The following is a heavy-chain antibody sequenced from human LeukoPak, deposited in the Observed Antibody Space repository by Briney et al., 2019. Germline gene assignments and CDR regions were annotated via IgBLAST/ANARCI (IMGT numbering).Heavy chain of an antibody. V-gene: IGHV3-23*01. Sequence: GGSLRLSCAASGFTFSNYYMSWVRQAPGKGLEWVSGISGCGGRTNYADSVKGRFTISRDNSKNTLYLQMNSLRAEDTAVYYCAKDLTLAVTAIRDHFDYWGQGTLVTVSS. J-gene: IGHJ4*02. CDR2: ISGCGGRT. D-gene: IGHD2-21*02. CDR1: GFTFSNYY. CDR3: AKDLTLAVTAIRDHFDY.